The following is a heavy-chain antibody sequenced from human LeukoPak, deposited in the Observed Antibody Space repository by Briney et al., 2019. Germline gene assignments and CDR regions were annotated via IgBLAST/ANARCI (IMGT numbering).Heavy chain of an antibody. CDR2: INPNSGGT. D-gene: IGHD3-3*01. CDR3: SRVSMAALGGTGDWYFDL. J-gene: IGHJ2*01. Sequence: GASVKVSCKASGYTFTGYYMHWVRQAPGQGLEWMGWINPNSGGTNYAQKFQGRVTISVDTSKSQFSLKLSSVTAADTALYYCSRVSMAALGGTGDWYFDLWGRGTLVTVSS. V-gene: IGHV1-2*02. CDR1: GYTFTGYY.